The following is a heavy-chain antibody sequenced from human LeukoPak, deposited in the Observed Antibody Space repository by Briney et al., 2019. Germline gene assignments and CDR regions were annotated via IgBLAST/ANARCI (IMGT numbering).Heavy chain of an antibody. V-gene: IGHV3-11*01. CDR2: ISSSGSTI. D-gene: IGHD5-12*01. J-gene: IGHJ6*03. CDR3: ARERATLDYYYYMDV. CDR1: GFTFSDYY. Sequence: GGSLRLSCAASGFTFSDYYMSWIRQAPGKGLEWVSYISSSGSTIYYADSVKGRFTISRDNAKNSLYLQMNSLRAEDTAVYYRARERATLDYYYYMDVWGKGTTVTVSS.